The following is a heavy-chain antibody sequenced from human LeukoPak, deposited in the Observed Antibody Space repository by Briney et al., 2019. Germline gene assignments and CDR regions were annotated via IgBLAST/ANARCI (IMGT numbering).Heavy chain of an antibody. V-gene: IGHV3-48*03. CDR3: ARASRSGSYYFDY. CDR2: ISSSGSTI. J-gene: IGHJ4*02. Sequence: PGGALRLSCAASGFTFSSYEMNWVRQAPGKGLEWVSYISSSGSTIYYADSVKGRFTISRDNAKNSLYLQMNSLRDEDTAVYYCARASRSGSYYFDYWGQGTVVTVSS. CDR1: GFTFSSYE. D-gene: IGHD3-10*01.